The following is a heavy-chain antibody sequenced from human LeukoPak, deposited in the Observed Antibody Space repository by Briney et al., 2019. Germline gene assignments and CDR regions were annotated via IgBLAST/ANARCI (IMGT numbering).Heavy chain of an antibody. CDR1: GFTGSSNY. V-gene: IGHV4-34*01. CDR2: INHSGST. D-gene: IGHD3-22*01. Sequence: GSLRLSCVASGFTGSSNYMSWVRQAPGKGLEWIGVINHSGSTNYNPSLKSRVTISVDTSKNQFSLKLSSVTAADTAVYYCARDRITMIVVVTLDYGMDVWGQGTTVTVSS. J-gene: IGHJ6*02. CDR3: ARDRITMIVVVTLDYGMDV.